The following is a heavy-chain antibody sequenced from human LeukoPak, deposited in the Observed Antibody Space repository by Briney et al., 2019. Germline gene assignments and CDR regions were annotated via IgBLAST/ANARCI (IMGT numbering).Heavy chain of an antibody. CDR1: GFTFYDYA. CDR2: ISRNSGSI. D-gene: IGHD3-22*01. V-gene: IGHV3-9*01. CDR3: AKVNYYDSRGYSHFDY. Sequence: GRSLRLSCAASGFTFYDYAMHWVRQAPGKGLEWVSGISRNSGSIGYAASVKGRLTISRDNAKSSLYLQMNSLRAEDTALYYCAKVNYYDSRGYSHFDYWGQGTLVTVSS. J-gene: IGHJ4*02.